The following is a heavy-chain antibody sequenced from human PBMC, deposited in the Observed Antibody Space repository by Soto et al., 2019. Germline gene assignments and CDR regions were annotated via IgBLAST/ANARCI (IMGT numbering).Heavy chain of an antibody. V-gene: IGHV1-69*06. Sequence: QVYLVQSGAEVKKPGSSVKISCKASGGIFSSNTINWVRQAAGQGLEWMGGIIPLFGTANYAEKFQGRVTITADKSTKTEYMELTSLRSEDTAVYYCASIAACGGDCYAFDSWGQGTLVTVSS. CDR1: GGIFSSNT. CDR2: IIPLFGTA. CDR3: ASIAACGGDCYAFDS. D-gene: IGHD2-21*02. J-gene: IGHJ4*02.